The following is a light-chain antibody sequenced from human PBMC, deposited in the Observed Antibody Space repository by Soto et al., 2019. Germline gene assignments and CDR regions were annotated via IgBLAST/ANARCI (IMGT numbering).Light chain of an antibody. V-gene: IGKV1D-12*01. J-gene: IGKJ4*01. CDR1: QSVRAW. Sequence: DIQMTQSPSSVSASVGDVVTITCRASQSVRAWLAWYQQKEGKAPKLLIYGATSLLRGVPRRFSGSGSGTDFTLTISGLLPEDFATYYCQQGNSLPLTFGGGTKVEIE. CDR2: GAT. CDR3: QQGNSLPLT.